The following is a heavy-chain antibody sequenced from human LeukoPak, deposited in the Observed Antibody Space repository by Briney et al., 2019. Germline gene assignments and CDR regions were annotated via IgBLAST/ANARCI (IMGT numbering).Heavy chain of an antibody. Sequence: GGSLRLSCADSGFTFSSYSMNWVHQAPGKGLEWVSSISSSSSYIYYADSVKGRFTISRDNAKNSLYLQMNSLRAEDTAVYYCARQVGVTLYYFDYWGQGTLVTVSS. CDR2: ISSSSSYI. J-gene: IGHJ4*02. V-gene: IGHV3-21*01. CDR1: GFTFSSYS. CDR3: ARQVGVTLYYFDY. D-gene: IGHD2-21*02.